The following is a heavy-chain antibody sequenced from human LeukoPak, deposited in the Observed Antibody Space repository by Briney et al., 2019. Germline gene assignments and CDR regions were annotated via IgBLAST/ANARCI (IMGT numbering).Heavy chain of an antibody. J-gene: IGHJ5*02. CDR2: ISSSSSYI. CDR3: ARAHYYDSSGYYYDVT. D-gene: IGHD3-22*01. V-gene: IGHV3-21*01. Sequence: PGGSLRLSCAASGFTFSSYSMNCVRQAPGKWLEWVSSISSSSSYIYYADSVKGRFTISRDNAKNSLYLQMNSLRAEDTAVYYCARAHYYDSSGYYYDVTWGQGTLVTVSS. CDR1: GFTFSSYS.